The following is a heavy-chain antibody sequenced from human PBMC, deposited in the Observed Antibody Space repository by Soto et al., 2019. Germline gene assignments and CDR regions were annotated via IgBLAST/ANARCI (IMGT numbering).Heavy chain of an antibody. J-gene: IGHJ4*02. CDR2: INVSDGST. CDR3: ASETGVCGTASAY. Sequence: AHHDPGQGPEWMGRINVSDGSTRYAQNFQGRVTMTRDTSTTTVYMELSPLRSDDTAVYYCASETGVCGTASAYLVQGTLVTVS. V-gene: IGHV1-46*01. D-gene: IGHD3-3*01.